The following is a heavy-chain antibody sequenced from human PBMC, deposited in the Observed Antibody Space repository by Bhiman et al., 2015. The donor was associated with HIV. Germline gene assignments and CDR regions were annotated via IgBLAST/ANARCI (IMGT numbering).Heavy chain of an antibody. CDR1: GFTISSYG. CDR2: IYSGGST. V-gene: IGHV3-NL1*01. J-gene: IGHJ5*02. Sequence: QVQLVEFGGGVVQPGGSLRLSCAAFGFTISSYGMHWVRQAPGKGLQWVSVIYSGGSTYYAESVKGRFIISRDKSKNTLSLQMNSLTAEDTGVFYCAGDSDDGDYLFSWGQGTLVTVSS. CDR3: AGDSDDGDYLFS. D-gene: IGHD4-17*01.